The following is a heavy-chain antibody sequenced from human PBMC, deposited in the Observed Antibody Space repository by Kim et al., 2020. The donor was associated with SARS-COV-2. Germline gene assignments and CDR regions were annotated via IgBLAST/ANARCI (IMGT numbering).Heavy chain of an antibody. J-gene: IGHJ5*02. V-gene: IGHV1-69*13. D-gene: IGHD3-22*01. Sequence: SVKVSCKASGDTFKTLTIAWMRQVPGQGPEWMGWILPIFGTPSYSQKFQDRITITADEPTSTVYLELSSLTSEDTAVYYCGRKSSGYYWFDPWGQGTLVTVSS. CDR1: GDTFKTLT. CDR3: GRKSSGYYWFDP. CDR2: ILPIFGTP.